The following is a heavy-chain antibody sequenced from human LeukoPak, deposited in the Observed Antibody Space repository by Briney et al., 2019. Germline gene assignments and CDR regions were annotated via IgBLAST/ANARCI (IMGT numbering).Heavy chain of an antibody. D-gene: IGHD6-6*01. CDR3: AKDSSSSSIDY. CDR2: ISWNGGSI. CDR1: GFTFDDYA. J-gene: IGHJ4*02. Sequence: GRSLRLSCAASGFTFDDYAMRWVGHAPGKGVEGVSGISWNGGSIVYADSVKGRFTISRDNAKNFLYLQMNSLRAEDTALYYCAKDSSSSSIDYWGQGTLVTVSS. V-gene: IGHV3-9*01.